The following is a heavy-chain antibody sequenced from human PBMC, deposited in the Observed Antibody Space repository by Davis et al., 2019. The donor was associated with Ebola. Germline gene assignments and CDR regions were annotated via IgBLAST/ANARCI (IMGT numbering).Heavy chain of an antibody. Sequence: GESLKISCAASGFTVSSNYMSWVRQAPGKGLEWVSVIYSGGSTYYADSVKGRFTISRDNSKNTLYLQMNSLRAEDTAVYYCARSREYYYYGMDVWGQGTTVTVSS. CDR3: ARSREYYYYGMDV. V-gene: IGHV3-53*01. CDR1: GFTVSSNY. J-gene: IGHJ6*02. CDR2: IYSGGST.